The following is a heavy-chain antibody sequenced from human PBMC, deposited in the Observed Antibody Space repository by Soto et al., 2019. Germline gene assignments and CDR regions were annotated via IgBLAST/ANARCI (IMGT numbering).Heavy chain of an antibody. Sequence: QVQLVQSGGEVKKPGASVKVSCKASGYTFTSHGISWVRQAPGQGLEWMGWISTYNGKTDYAQKFHDRLTMTADTRTTTGYMELRSLRSDDTAVYYCARLLTGGVTYREDAFDIWGQGTKVTVSS. CDR3: ARLLTGGVTYREDAFDI. V-gene: IGHV1-18*04. CDR1: GYTFTSHG. CDR2: ISTYNGKT. J-gene: IGHJ3*02. D-gene: IGHD3-16*01.